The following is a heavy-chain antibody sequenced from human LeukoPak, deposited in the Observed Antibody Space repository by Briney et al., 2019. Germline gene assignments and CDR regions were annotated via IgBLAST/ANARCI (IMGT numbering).Heavy chain of an antibody. CDR2: ISGSGGST. Sequence: GGSLRLSCAASGFTFSSYAMSWVRQAPGKGLEWVSAISGSGGSTYYADSVKGRFTISRDNSKNTLYLQMNSLRAEGTAVYYCARDQGIAVAHDLYYYYGMDVWGQGTTVTVSS. J-gene: IGHJ6*02. CDR1: GFTFSSYA. D-gene: IGHD6-19*01. V-gene: IGHV3-23*01. CDR3: ARDQGIAVAHDLYYYYGMDV.